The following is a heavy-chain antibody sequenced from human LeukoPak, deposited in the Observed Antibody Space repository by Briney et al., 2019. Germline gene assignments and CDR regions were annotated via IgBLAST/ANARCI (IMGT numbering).Heavy chain of an antibody. CDR1: GFTFSSYG. D-gene: IGHD6-19*01. J-gene: IGHJ6*02. CDR3: ARDRIGSSGWYVGEHYGMDV. Sequence: GGSLRLSCAASGFTFSSYGMHWVRQAPGKGLEWVAVIWYDGSNKYYADSVKGRFTISRDNSKNTLYLQVNSLRAEDTAVYYCARDRIGSSGWYVGEHYGMDVWGQGTTVTVSS. CDR2: IWYDGSNK. V-gene: IGHV3-33*01.